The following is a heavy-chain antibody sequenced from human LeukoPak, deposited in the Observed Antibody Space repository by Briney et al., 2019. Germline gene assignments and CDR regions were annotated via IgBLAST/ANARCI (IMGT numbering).Heavy chain of an antibody. V-gene: IGHV4-59*08. CDR1: GDSFSSHY. Sequence: PSETLSLTCAVSGDSFSSHYWTWIRQSPGTGLEWIGYISHIGRTNYNPSLKSRVTISIDTSKNQFSLKLSSVTAADTAVYYCARHSSGYTSWDWFDPWGQGTLVTVSS. CDR3: ARHSSGYTSWDWFDP. D-gene: IGHD3-22*01. J-gene: IGHJ5*02. CDR2: ISHIGRT.